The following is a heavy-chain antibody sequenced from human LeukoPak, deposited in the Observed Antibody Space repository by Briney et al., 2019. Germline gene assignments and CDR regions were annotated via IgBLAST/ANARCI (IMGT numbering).Heavy chain of an antibody. J-gene: IGHJ6*02. CDR3: ARFFRQQLVLGYYYYGMDV. V-gene: IGHV1-8*01. Sequence: ASVKVSCKASGYTFTSYDINWVRQATGQGLEWMGLMNPNSGNTGYAQKFQGRVTMTRNTSISTAYMELSSLRSEDTAVYYCARFFRQQLVLGYYYYGMDVWGQGTTVTVSS. D-gene: IGHD6-6*01. CDR1: GYTFTSYD. CDR2: MNPNSGNT.